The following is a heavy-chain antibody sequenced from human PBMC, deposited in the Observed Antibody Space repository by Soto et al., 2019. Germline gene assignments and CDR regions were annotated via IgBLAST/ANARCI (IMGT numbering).Heavy chain of an antibody. J-gene: IGHJ4*02. D-gene: IGHD2-2*02. CDR3: PRDVIPAAIHPYYLDY. V-gene: IGHV1-2*02. CDR2: ISPNSGGT. Sequence: ASEKIACKAPGYTFNGYQMQWLRQAPGQGLKGMGWISPNSGGTNYAQKFQGRVTMSRETSISTVYMELSRLRSDDTAVYYFPRDVIPAAIHPYYLDYWGQGTLVTVPQ. CDR1: GYTFNGYQ.